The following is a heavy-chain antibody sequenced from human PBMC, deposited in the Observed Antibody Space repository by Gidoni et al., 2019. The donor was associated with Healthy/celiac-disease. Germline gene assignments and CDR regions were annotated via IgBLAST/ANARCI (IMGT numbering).Heavy chain of an antibody. V-gene: IGHV4-39*01. J-gene: IGHJ6*02. CDR1: GGSISSSSYY. Sequence: QLQLQESGPGLVKPSETLSLTCTVSGGSISSSSYYWGWIRQPPGKGLEWIGSIYYSGRTSYIPSLKSRVTISVDTSKNQFSLKLSSVTAADTAVYYCARPFYYYYGMDVWGQGTTVTVSS. CDR3: ARPFYYYYGMDV. CDR2: IYYSGRT.